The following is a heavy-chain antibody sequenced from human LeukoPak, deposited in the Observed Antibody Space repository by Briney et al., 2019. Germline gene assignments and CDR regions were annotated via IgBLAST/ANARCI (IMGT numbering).Heavy chain of an antibody. CDR2: INPNSGGT. V-gene: IGHV1-2*06. CDR1: GYTFTGYY. Sequence: ASVKVSCKASGYTFTGYYMHWVRQAPGQGLEWMGRINPNSGGTNYAQKFQGRVTITRDTSISTAYMKLSRLRSDDTAVYYCARDLYSGSYFYYFDYWGQGTLVTVSS. CDR3: ARDLYSGSYFYYFDY. J-gene: IGHJ4*02. D-gene: IGHD1-26*01.